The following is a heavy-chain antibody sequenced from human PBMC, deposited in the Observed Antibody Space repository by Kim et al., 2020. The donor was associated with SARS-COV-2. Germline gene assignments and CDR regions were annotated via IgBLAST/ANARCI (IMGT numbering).Heavy chain of an antibody. CDR2: ISYDGSNK. CDR1: GFTFSSYG. CDR3: AKDLNLFRYGGNAGWFADL. Sequence: GGSLRLSCAASGFTFSSYGMHWVRQAPGKGLEWVAVISYDGSNKYYADSVKGRFTISRDNSKNTLYLQMNSLRAEDTAVYYCAKDLNLFRYGGNAGWFADLWGRGTLVTVSS. D-gene: IGHD4-17*01. J-gene: IGHJ2*01. V-gene: IGHV3-30*18.